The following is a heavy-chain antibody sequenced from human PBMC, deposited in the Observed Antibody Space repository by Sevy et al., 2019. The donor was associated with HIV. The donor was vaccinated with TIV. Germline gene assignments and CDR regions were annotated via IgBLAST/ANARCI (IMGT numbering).Heavy chain of an antibody. CDR3: TTEGRFKQQLGGDY. CDR1: GFTFSNAW. CDR2: IKSKTDGGTT. D-gene: IGHD6-13*01. V-gene: IGHV3-15*01. J-gene: IGHJ4*02. Sequence: GGSLRLSCAASGFTFSNAWMSWVRQAPGKGLEWVGRIKSKTDGGTTNYAAPVKGRFTISRDDSKNTLYLQMNSLKTEDTAVYYCTTEGRFKQQLGGDYWGQGTLVTVSS.